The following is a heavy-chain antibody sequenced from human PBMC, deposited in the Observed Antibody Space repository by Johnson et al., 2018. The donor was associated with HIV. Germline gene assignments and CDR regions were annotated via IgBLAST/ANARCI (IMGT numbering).Heavy chain of an antibody. CDR1: GFTFSSYW. Sequence: MQLVESGGGVVQPGGSLRLSCAASGFTFSSYWMHWVRQAPGKGLVWVSRINSDGSSTSYADSVKGRFTISRDNAKNTLYLQMNSLRAEDTAVYYCARGTPYGGNSWDFDIWGQGTVVTVSS. CDR3: ARGTPYGGNSWDFDI. CDR2: INSDGSST. D-gene: IGHD4-23*01. J-gene: IGHJ3*02. V-gene: IGHV3-74*02.